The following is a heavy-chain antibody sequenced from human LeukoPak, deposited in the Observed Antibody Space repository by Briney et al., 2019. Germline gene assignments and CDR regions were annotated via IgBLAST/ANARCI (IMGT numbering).Heavy chain of an antibody. D-gene: IGHD3-9*01. CDR3: ARGRRYFDWLLPNFDY. CDR1: GGSISSYY. J-gene: IGHJ4*02. CDR2: IYYRGST. Sequence: SETLSLTFTVSGGSISSYYWSWIRQPPGKGLEWIGYIYYRGSTNYNPSLKSRVTISVDTSKNQFSLKLSSVTAADTAVYYCARGRRYFDWLLPNFDYWGQGTLVTVSS. V-gene: IGHV4-59*01.